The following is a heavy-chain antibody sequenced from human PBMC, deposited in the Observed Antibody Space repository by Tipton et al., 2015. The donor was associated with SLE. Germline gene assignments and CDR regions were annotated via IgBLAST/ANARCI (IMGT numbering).Heavy chain of an antibody. J-gene: IGHJ4*02. D-gene: IGHD1-26*01. CDR3: AREGSGTPDY. Sequence: GSLRLSCAASGFTFSSYAMHWVRQAPGKGLEWLSYISGSGRTIYYADSVKGRFTISRDNAKSTLYLQMTSLRAEDTAVYYCAREGSGTPDYWGQGTLVTVSS. CDR2: ISGSGRTI. CDR1: GFTFSSYA. V-gene: IGHV3-48*03.